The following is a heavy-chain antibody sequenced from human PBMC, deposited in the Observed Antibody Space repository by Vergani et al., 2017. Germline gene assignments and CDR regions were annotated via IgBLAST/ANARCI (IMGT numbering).Heavy chain of an antibody. CDR1: GFTFSSYW. Sequence: EVQLVESGGGLVKPGGSLRLSCAASGFTFSSYWMSWVRQAPGKGLEWVANIKQDGSEKYFVDSVKGRFTMSRDNAKNSQYLQMNSLRAEDTAVYYCARALSALWFGDAVGVGFYHGMDVWGQGTTVTVSS. V-gene: IGHV3-7*01. CDR2: IKQDGSEK. D-gene: IGHD3-10*01. CDR3: ARALSALWFGDAVGVGFYHGMDV. J-gene: IGHJ6*02.